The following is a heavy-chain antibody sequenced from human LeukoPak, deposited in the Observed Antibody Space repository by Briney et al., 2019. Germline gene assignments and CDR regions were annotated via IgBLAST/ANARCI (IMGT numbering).Heavy chain of an antibody. D-gene: IGHD1-1*01. Sequence: PGGSLRLSCAGSGFTFSNYYMSWVRQAPGKGLECVSAINRGVGSTYYADSVKGRLTISRDNSKNTLYLQMNNLRADDTAVYYCAKKGQADDDGKPDWGQGTLVTVSS. CDR2: INRGVGST. V-gene: IGHV3-23*01. J-gene: IGHJ4*02. CDR3: AKKGQADDDGKPD. CDR1: GFTFSNYY.